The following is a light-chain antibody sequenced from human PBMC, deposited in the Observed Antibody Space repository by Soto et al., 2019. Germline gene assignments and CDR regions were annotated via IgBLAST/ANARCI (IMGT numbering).Light chain of an antibody. Sequence: QSALTQPPSASGSPGQSVTISCTGTSSDVGGCKFVSWYQQYPGKAPQLIIYEVNKRPSGVPDRFSGSKSGNTASLTVSGLQAEDEADYYCSSYTSASTLLYLFGTGTKLTVL. CDR2: EVN. CDR1: SSDVGGCKF. J-gene: IGLJ1*01. V-gene: IGLV2-8*01. CDR3: SSYTSASTLLYL.